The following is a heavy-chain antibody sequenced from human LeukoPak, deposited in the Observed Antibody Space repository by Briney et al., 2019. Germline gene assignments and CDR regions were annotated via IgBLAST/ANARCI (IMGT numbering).Heavy chain of an antibody. D-gene: IGHD2-15*01. Sequence: PGGSLRLSSAASGFTFSSYAMSWVRQAPGKGLEWVSAISGSGGSTYYADSVKGRFTISRDNSKNTLYLQMNSLRAEDTAVYYCAKAGAVVVVAAKFFDYWGQGTLVTVSS. CDR1: GFTFSSYA. CDR2: ISGSGGST. CDR3: AKAGAVVVVAAKFFDY. J-gene: IGHJ4*02. V-gene: IGHV3-23*01.